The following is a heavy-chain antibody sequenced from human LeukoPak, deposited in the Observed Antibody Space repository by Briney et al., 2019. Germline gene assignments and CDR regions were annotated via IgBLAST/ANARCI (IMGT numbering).Heavy chain of an antibody. CDR1: GYSFTGYY. V-gene: IGHV1-2*02. Sequence: ASVTVSCKASGYSFTGYYMHWGRQAPEQGLEWMGWINPNSGGTNYAQKFQGRGTMTRDTSISTAYMELSSLRYDASAVYFCSRASTIAAPGAIPNDFWGQGTLVTVSS. J-gene: IGHJ4*02. CDR3: SRASTIAAPGAIPNDF. CDR2: INPNSGGT. D-gene: IGHD6-13*01.